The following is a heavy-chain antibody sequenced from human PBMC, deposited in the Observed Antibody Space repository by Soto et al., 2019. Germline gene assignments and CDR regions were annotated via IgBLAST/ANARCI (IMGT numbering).Heavy chain of an antibody. CDR3: ARVVAVTTTSWFDP. D-gene: IGHD4-17*01. Sequence: ASVKVSCKASGYTFIGYGIIWVRQAPGLGLDWMGWISPNTGDTNYAQKFQGRVTMTTDTFTTTAYMELRSLRFDDTAIYYCARVVAVTTTSWFDPWGQGTLVTVSS. CDR1: GYTFIGYG. V-gene: IGHV1-18*01. J-gene: IGHJ5*02. CDR2: ISPNTGDT.